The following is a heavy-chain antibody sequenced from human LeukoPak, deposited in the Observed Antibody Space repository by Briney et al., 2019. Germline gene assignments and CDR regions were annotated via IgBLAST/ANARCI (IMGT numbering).Heavy chain of an antibody. CDR1: GGSISSYY. V-gene: IGHV4-59*08. J-gene: IGHJ4*02. CDR3: ARHEGWYSSSYYFDY. CDR2: IYYSGST. Sequence: PSETLSLTCTVSGGSISSYYWSWIRQPPGKGLEWIGYIYYSGSTNYNPSLKSRVTISVDTSKNQFSLKLSSVTAADTAVYYCARHEGWYSSSYYFDYWGQGTLVTVSS. D-gene: IGHD6-6*01.